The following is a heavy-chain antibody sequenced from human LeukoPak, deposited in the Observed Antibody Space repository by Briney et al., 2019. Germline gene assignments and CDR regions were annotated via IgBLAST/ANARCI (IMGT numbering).Heavy chain of an antibody. CDR2: ITGNGGNI. V-gene: IGHV3-23*01. CDR3: ARDIRQGNKGNWFDP. CDR1: GFTFSIYA. Sequence: GGSLRLSCAASGFTFSIYAMSWVRQAPGKGLEWISAITGNGGNIYYADSVKGRFIISRDNSKNTLYLQMNSLRVEDTAVYYCARDIRQGNKGNWFDPWGQGSLVTVSS. D-gene: IGHD5-12*01. J-gene: IGHJ5*02.